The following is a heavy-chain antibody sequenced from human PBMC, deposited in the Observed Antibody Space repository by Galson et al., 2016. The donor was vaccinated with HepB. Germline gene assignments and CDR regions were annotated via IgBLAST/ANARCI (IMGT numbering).Heavy chain of an antibody. V-gene: IGHV3-7*03. CDR1: GFIFSDYW. CDR2: INQNGTET. Sequence: SLRLSCAASGFIFSDYWMTWVRQAPGKGLEWVANINQNGTETYYVDSVKGRFIIPRDNARNALMLQMNALRPDDTAVYYCATSTIADYWGQGARVIVSS. CDR3: ATSTIADY. J-gene: IGHJ4*02. D-gene: IGHD1-1*01.